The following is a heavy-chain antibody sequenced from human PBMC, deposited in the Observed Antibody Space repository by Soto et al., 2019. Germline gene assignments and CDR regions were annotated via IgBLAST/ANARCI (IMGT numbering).Heavy chain of an antibody. Sequence: SETLSLTCTVSGGSISSGDYYWSWIRQPPGKGLEWIGYFYYSGSTYYNPSLNSRVTISVDTSKNQFSLKLSSVTAADTAVYYCARAWGEAFDYWGQGTLVTVSS. CDR1: GGSISSGDYY. D-gene: IGHD3-16*01. J-gene: IGHJ4*02. CDR2: FYYSGST. CDR3: ARAWGEAFDY. V-gene: IGHV4-30-4*01.